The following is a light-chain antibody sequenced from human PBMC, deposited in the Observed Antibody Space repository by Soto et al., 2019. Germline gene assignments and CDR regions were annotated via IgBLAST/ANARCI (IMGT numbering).Light chain of an antibody. Sequence: EIVLTQSPGTLSLSPGERATLSCRASQSVSSSYLAWYQQKPGQAPRLLIYGASSRATCIPDRFSGSGSGTDFTLTSSRLEPEDFAVDYCQQYGSSFSYTFGQWTKLEIK. J-gene: IGKJ2*01. CDR2: GAS. V-gene: IGKV3-20*01. CDR3: QQYGSSFSYT. CDR1: QSVSSSY.